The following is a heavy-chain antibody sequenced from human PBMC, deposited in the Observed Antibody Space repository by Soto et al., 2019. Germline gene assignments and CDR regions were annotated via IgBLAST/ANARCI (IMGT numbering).Heavy chain of an antibody. J-gene: IGHJ4*02. D-gene: IGHD3-10*01. CDR1: GFTFSSYA. V-gene: IGHV3-23*01. CDR3: AKDLSPGAMAQYYFDY. CDR2: ISGSGGST. Sequence: GGSLSLSCAASGFTFSSYAMSWVRQAPGKGLEWVSAISGSGGSTYYADSVKGRFTISRDNSKNTLYLQMNSLRAEDTAVYYCAKDLSPGAMAQYYFDYWGQGTLVTVSS.